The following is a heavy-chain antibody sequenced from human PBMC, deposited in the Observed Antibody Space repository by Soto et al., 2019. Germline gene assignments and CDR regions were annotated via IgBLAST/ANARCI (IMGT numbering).Heavy chain of an antibody. J-gene: IGHJ6*02. CDR2: IDWDDDK. CDR3: ARIRGYYDSSGYLTPHGMDV. D-gene: IGHD3-22*01. V-gene: IGHV2-70*01. Sequence: SGPTLVNPTQTLTLTCTFSGFSLSTSGMCVSWIRQPPGKALEWLALIDWDDDKCYSTSLKTRLTISKDTSKNQVVLTMTNMDPVDTATYYCARIRGYYDSSGYLTPHGMDVWGQGTTVTVSS. CDR1: GFSLSTSGMC.